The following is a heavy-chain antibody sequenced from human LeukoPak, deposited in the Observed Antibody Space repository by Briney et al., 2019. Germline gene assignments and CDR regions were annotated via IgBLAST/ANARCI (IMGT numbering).Heavy chain of an antibody. CDR2: VSSTGNT. J-gene: IGHJ3*01. CDR1: RVSINDYY. Sequence: PSETLSLTCTVARVSINDYYWTWIRQPPGRGLEWIGYVSSTGNTNSNPSLRSRVSMSIDASKKQFSLRLNSVTAADTAVYYCASPYSGPSVGNVYNVWGKGTLVTVSS. CDR3: ASPYSGPSVGNVYNV. D-gene: IGHD2-15*01. V-gene: IGHV4-59*01.